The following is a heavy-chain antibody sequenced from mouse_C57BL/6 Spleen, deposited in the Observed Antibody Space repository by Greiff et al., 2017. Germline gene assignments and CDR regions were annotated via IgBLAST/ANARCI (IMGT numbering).Heavy chain of an antibody. V-gene: IGHV3-6*01. D-gene: IGHD2-3*01. CDR3: ARGGYSWYFDV. CDR2: ISYDGSN. J-gene: IGHJ1*03. Sequence: EESGPGLVKPSQSLSLTCSVTGYSITSGYYWNWIRQFPGNKLEWMGYISYDGSNNYNPSLKNRISITRDTSKNQFFLKLNSVTTEDTATYYCARGGYSWYFDVWGTGTTVTVSS. CDR1: GYSITSGYY.